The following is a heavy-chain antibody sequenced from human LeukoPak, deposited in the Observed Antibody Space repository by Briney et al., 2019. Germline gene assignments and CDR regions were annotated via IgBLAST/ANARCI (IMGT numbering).Heavy chain of an antibody. D-gene: IGHD3-3*01. Sequence: GGSLRLSCAASGFTFSSYSMNWVRQAPGKGLEWVSYISSSSSTIYYADSVKGRFTISRDNAKNSLYLQMNSLRAEDTAVYYCARDLGGLGYDFWSGSFRFDPWGQGTLVTVSS. CDR2: ISSSSSTI. CDR1: GFTFSSYS. V-gene: IGHV3-48*01. CDR3: ARDLGGLGYDFWSGSFRFDP. J-gene: IGHJ5*02.